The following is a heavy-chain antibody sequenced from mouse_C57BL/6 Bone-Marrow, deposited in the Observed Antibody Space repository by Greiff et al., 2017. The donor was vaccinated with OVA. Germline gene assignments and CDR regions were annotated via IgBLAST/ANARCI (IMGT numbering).Heavy chain of an antibody. CDR3: AKQSSNYVDSYFDF. V-gene: IGHV5-6*01. Sequence: EVQRVESGGDLVKPGGSLKLSCAASGFTFSSYGMSWVRQTPDKRLEWIATISSGGSYTYYPDSVKGRFTISRDNAKNTLYLQQSSLKSEDTAMYYCAKQSSNYVDSYFDFWGTGTTLTVSS. CDR1: GFTFSSYG. D-gene: IGHD2-5*01. J-gene: IGHJ1*03. CDR2: ISSGGSYT.